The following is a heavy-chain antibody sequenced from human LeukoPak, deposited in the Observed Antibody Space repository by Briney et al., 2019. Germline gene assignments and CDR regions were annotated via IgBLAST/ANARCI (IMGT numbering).Heavy chain of an antibody. CDR1: GYTFTGYY. V-gene: IGHV1-2*02. D-gene: IGHD3-22*01. Sequence: ASVEVSCKASGYTFTGYYMHWVRQAPGQGLEWMGWINPNSGGTNYAQKFQGRVTMTRDTSISTAYMELSRLRSDDTAVYYCARGSGSSGFYPIGVYIYYWDQGTLVTVSS. J-gene: IGHJ4*02. CDR3: ARGSGSSGFYPIGVYIYY. CDR2: INPNSGGT.